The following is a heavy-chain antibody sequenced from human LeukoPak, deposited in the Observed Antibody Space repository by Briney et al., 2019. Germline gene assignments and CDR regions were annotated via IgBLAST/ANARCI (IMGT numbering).Heavy chain of an antibody. J-gene: IGHJ3*02. CDR1: GGSISSYY. CDR2: IYYSGST. D-gene: IGHD6-13*01. Sequence: SETLSLTCTVSGGSISSYYWSWIRQPPGKGLEWIGYIYYSGSTNYNPSLKSRVTISVDTSKNQFSLKLSSVTAADTAVYYCARRGSAATDAFDIWGQGTMVTVSS. V-gene: IGHV4-59*01. CDR3: ARRGSAATDAFDI.